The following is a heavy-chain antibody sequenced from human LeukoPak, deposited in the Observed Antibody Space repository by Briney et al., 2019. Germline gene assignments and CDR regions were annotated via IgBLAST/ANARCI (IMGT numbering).Heavy chain of an antibody. CDR1: GFSLSTSGVG. CDR2: IYWNDDK. V-gene: IGHV2-5*01. J-gene: IGHJ4*02. CDR3: AHIGPYYDFWSGYVYFDY. Sequence: SGPTLVSPTQTLTLTCTFSGFSLSTSGVGVGWIRQPPGKALEWLALIYWNDDKRYSPSLKSRLTITKDTSKNQVVLTMTNMDPVDTATYYCAHIGPYYDFWSGYVYFDYWGQGTLVTVSS. D-gene: IGHD3-3*01.